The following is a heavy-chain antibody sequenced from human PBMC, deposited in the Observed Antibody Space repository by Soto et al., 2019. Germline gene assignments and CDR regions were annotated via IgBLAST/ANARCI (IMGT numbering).Heavy chain of an antibody. J-gene: IGHJ4*02. Sequence: QVQLVESGGGVVQPGRSLRLSCAASGFTFSSYAMHWVRQAPGTGLVWVEVISYDGSNKYYSDSVKGRFTISRDNSKNTLYLQMNSLRAEDTAVYCCARAPANALFDYWGQGTLVTVSS. CDR3: ARAPANALFDY. CDR1: GFTFSSYA. V-gene: IGHV3-30-3*01. D-gene: IGHD2-2*01. CDR2: ISYDGSNK.